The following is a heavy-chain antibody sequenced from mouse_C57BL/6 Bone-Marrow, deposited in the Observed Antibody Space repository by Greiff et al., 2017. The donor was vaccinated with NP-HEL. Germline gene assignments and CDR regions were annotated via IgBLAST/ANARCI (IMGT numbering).Heavy chain of an antibody. V-gene: IGHV5-6*01. Sequence: EVQGVESGGDLVKPGGSLKLSCAASGFTFSSYGMSWVHQTPDKRLEWVATISSGGSYTYYPDSVKGRFTISRDNAKNTLYLQMSSLKSEDTAMYYCARHYYSNYFDYWGQGTTLTVSS. CDR1: GFTFSSYG. CDR3: ARHYYSNYFDY. CDR2: ISSGGSYT. D-gene: IGHD2-5*01. J-gene: IGHJ2*01.